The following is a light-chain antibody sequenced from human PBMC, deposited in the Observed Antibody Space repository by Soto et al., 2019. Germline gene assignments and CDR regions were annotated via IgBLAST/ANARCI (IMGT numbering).Light chain of an antibody. CDR2: CAS. Sequence: EIVLTQSPGTLSLSPGERATLSCRASQSVSSSYLAWYQQKPGQAPRLLIYCASSRATGIPDRFSGSGSGTDFTRTISRLEPEDFAVYYCQQYGSSTWTFGQGTKVEIK. V-gene: IGKV3-20*01. J-gene: IGKJ1*01. CDR1: QSVSSSY. CDR3: QQYGSSTWT.